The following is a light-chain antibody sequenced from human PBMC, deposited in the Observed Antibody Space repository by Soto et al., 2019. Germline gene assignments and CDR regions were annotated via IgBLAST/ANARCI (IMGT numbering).Light chain of an antibody. Sequence: QSARTQPPSASGSPGQSVTISCTGTSSDVGGYNYVSWYQQYPGKVPKLMVYEVNKRPSGVPDRFSGSKSGNTASLTVSGLQADDEADYYCTSYAGGNNVFGTGTKLTVL. V-gene: IGLV2-8*01. J-gene: IGLJ1*01. CDR1: SSDVGGYNY. CDR2: EVN. CDR3: TSYAGGNNV.